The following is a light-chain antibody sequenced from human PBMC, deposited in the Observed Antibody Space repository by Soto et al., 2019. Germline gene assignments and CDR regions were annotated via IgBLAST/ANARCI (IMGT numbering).Light chain of an antibody. CDR3: QQHGGSPIT. Sequence: EIVLTQSPGILSLSPGERATPSCRASQTVIRNYLAWHQQKPGQTPRLLVYGASSRATGIPDRFSDSGSGTDFTLTISRLEPEDFAVYYCQQHGGSPITCGQGTRLDI. CDR2: GAS. CDR1: QTVIRNY. V-gene: IGKV3-20*01. J-gene: IGKJ5*01.